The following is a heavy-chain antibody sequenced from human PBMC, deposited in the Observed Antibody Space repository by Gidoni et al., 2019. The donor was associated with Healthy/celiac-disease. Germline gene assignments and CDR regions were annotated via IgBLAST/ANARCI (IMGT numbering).Heavy chain of an antibody. Sequence: SCAAAGFTFSSYAMSWVRQAPGKGLEWVSATSGSGGSTYYADSMKGRFTISRDNSKNTLYLQMNSLRADDTSVYYCARKSAIVVVPAAHRHYYYYMDVWGKGTTVTVSS. V-gene: IGHV3-23*01. CDR3: ARKSAIVVVPAAHRHYYYYMDV. J-gene: IGHJ6*03. D-gene: IGHD2-2*01. CDR1: GFTFSSYA. CDR2: TSGSGGST.